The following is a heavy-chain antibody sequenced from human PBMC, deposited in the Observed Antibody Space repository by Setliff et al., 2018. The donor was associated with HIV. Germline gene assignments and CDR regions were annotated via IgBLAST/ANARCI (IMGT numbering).Heavy chain of an antibody. CDR3: ARGSDCDATTCGDYYYMDV. Sequence: SETLSLTCTVSGGSINSSTYYWGWIRQPPGKGLEWIGSFYYSGRTYYSPSLKSRVTISVDTSKNQLSLTLTSVTAADTAVYYCARGSDCDATTCGDYYYMDVWGKGTTVTVSS. D-gene: IGHD2-2*01. J-gene: IGHJ6*03. V-gene: IGHV4-39*07. CDR2: FYYSGRT. CDR1: GGSINSSTYY.